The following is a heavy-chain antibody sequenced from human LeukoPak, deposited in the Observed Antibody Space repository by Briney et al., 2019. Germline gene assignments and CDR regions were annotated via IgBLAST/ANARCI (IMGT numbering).Heavy chain of an antibody. CDR1: GGSISSYY. CDR3: ARVVLELRGNWFDP. CDR2: IYYSGST. Sequence: SETLSLTCTVSGGSISSYYWSWIRQPPGKGLEWIGYIYYSGSTNYNPSLKSRVTISVDTSKNQFSLKLSSVTAADTAVYYCARVVLELRGNWFDPWGQGTLVTVSS. V-gene: IGHV4-59*12. D-gene: IGHD1-7*01. J-gene: IGHJ5*02.